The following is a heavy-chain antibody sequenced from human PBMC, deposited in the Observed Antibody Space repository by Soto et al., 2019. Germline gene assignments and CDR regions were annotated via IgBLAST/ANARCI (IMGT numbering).Heavy chain of an antibody. CDR1: GYTFTGYY. CDR3: ARIKIYYDGSGPFDS. V-gene: IGHV1-2*02. CDR2: MNPNNGDT. D-gene: IGHD3-22*01. Sequence: ASVKVSCKASGYTFTGYYIHWVRQAPGQGLEWMGWMNPNNGDTNYAQKFQGRVTMTRDTSITTASMELSRLTSDDTAIYFCARIKIYYDGSGPFDSWGQGTLVTVSS. J-gene: IGHJ4*02.